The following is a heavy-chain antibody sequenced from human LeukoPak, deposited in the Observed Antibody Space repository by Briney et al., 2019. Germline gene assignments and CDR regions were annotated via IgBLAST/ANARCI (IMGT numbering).Heavy chain of an antibody. V-gene: IGHV3-21*01. CDR2: ISSSSSYI. CDR3: ARDLGYCSSTSCYQVLATYDY. D-gene: IGHD2-2*01. J-gene: IGHJ4*02. Sequence: GGSLRLSCAASGFTFSSYSMNWVRQAPGKGLEWVSSISSSSSYIYYADSVKGRFTISRDNAKNSLYLQMNSLRAEDTAVYYCARDLGYCSSTSCYQVLATYDYWGQGTLVTVSS. CDR1: GFTFSSYS.